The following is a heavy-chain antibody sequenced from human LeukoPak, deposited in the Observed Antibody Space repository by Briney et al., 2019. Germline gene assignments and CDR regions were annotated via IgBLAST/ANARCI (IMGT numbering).Heavy chain of an antibody. CDR3: AGSGYSGYDLNY. J-gene: IGHJ4*02. D-gene: IGHD5-12*01. V-gene: IGHV4-34*01. CDR2: INHSGST. CDR1: GGSFSGYY. Sequence: SETLSLTCAVYGGSFSGYYWSWIRQPPGKGLEWIGEINHSGSTNYNPSLKSRVAISVDTSKNQFSLKLSSVTAADTAVYYCAGSGYSGYDLNYWGQGTLVTVSS.